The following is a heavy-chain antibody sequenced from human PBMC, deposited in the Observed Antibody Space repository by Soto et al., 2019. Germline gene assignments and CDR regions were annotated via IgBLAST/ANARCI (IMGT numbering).Heavy chain of an antibody. D-gene: IGHD3-16*01. J-gene: IGHJ4*02. Sequence: SRRLSCAASGFTFSSYSMNWVRQAPGKGLEWVSYISSSSSTIYYADSVKGRFTISRDNAKNSLYLQMNSLRAEDTAVYYCARAYEGDYFDYWGQGTLVTVSS. V-gene: IGHV3-48*01. CDR2: ISSSSSTI. CDR3: ARAYEGDYFDY. CDR1: GFTFSSYS.